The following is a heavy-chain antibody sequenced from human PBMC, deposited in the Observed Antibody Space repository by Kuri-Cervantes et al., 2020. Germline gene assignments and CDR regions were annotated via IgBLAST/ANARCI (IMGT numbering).Heavy chain of an antibody. CDR2: ISSSGSTI. CDR3: ARDSGNYDFWSGFPASLGGWFDP. Sequence: GESMKISCAASGSTFSDYYMSWIRQAPGKGLECVSYISSSGSTIYYADSVKGRFTISRDNAKNSLYLQMNSLRAEDTAVYYCARDSGNYDFWSGFPASLGGWFDPWGQGALVTVSS. J-gene: IGHJ5*02. D-gene: IGHD3-3*01. V-gene: IGHV3-11*01. CDR1: GSTFSDYY.